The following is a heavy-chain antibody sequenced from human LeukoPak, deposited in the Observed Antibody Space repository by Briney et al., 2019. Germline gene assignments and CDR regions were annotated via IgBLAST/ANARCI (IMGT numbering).Heavy chain of an antibody. J-gene: IGHJ4*02. CDR2: ISAYNGNT. V-gene: IGHV1-18*01. D-gene: IGHD5-24*01. Sequence: ASVKVSCKPSGYTFSSYGITWVRQAPGQGLEWMGWISAYNGNTNYAQNLQDRVTMTTDTSTSTVYMELRSLRSEDTAVYYCARDRDGYNWFLDYWGQGTLVTVSS. CDR1: GYTFSSYG. CDR3: ARDRDGYNWFLDY.